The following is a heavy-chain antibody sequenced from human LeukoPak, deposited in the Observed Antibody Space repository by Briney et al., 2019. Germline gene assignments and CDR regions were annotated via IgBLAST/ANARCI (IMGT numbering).Heavy chain of an antibody. J-gene: IGHJ4*02. CDR2: INHSGST. CDR1: GGSFGGYY. Sequence: PSETLSLTCAVYGGSFGGYYWSWIRQPPGKGLEWIGEINHSGSTNYNPSLKSRVTISVDTSKNQFSLKLSSVTAADTAVYYCARGLVVVPAATDYFDYWGQGTLVTVSS. CDR3: ARGLVVVPAATDYFDY. D-gene: IGHD2-2*01. V-gene: IGHV4-34*01.